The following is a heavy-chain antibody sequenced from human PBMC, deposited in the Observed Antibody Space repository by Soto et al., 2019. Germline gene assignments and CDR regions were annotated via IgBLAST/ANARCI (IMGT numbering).Heavy chain of an antibody. Sequence: GESLKISCKGSGYSFTSYWISWVRQMPGKGLEWMGRIDPSDSYTNYSPSFQGHVTISADKSISTAYLQWSSLKASDTAMYYCARHVVVTAGYYYYYGMDVWGQGTTVTVSS. D-gene: IGHD2-21*02. V-gene: IGHV5-10-1*01. CDR2: IDPSDSYT. CDR1: GYSFTSYW. J-gene: IGHJ6*02. CDR3: ARHVVVTAGYYYYYGMDV.